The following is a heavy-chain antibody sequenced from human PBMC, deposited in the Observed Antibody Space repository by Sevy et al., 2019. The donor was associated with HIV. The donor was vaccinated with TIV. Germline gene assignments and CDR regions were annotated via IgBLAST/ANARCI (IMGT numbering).Heavy chain of an antibody. CDR3: ARDCNSATCLWGLDV. J-gene: IGHJ6*02. CDR2: IKGDGSEK. V-gene: IGHV3-7*01. CDR1: GFTFSHYW. Sequence: GGSLRLSCAASGFTFSHYWMTWVRQAPGKGPEWVANIKGDGSEKYYVDSVRGQFTKSRDNAKNSLYLQMNSLRGEDTALYYCARDCNSATCLWGLDVWGQGTTVTVSS. D-gene: IGHD1-26*01.